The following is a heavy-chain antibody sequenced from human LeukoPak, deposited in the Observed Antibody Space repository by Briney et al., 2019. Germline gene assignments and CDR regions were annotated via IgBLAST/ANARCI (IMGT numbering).Heavy chain of an antibody. CDR1: GYTFTGYY. CDR2: INPNSGGT. CDR3: ARGAGNYYGSGIPAHWFDP. D-gene: IGHD3-10*01. Sequence: ASVKVSCKASGYTFTGYYIHWVRQAPGQGLEWMGWINPNSGGTNYAQKFQGRVTMTRDTSISTAYMELSRLRSDDTAVYYCARGAGNYYGSGIPAHWFDPWGQGTLVTVSS. V-gene: IGHV1-2*02. J-gene: IGHJ5*02.